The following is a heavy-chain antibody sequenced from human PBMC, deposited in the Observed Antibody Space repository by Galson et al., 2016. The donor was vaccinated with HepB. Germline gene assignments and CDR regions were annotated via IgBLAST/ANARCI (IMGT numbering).Heavy chain of an antibody. CDR2: IDYSGSS. Sequence: SETLSLTCTVSGGSISSYYWSWIRQSPGKGLEWIGHIDYSGSSNYNPSLKGRVTMSIDASENYFSLNLKSVTAADTALYYCARGDLVATIGVFDYWGQGALVTVSS. D-gene: IGHD5-12*01. V-gene: IGHV4-59*01. CDR3: ARGDLVATIGVFDY. CDR1: GGSISSYY. J-gene: IGHJ4*02.